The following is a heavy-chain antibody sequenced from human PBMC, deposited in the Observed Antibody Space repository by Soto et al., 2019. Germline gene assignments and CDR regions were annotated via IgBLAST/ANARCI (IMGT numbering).Heavy chain of an antibody. CDR2: IKNKANSYIT. J-gene: IGHJ5*02. CDR1: GFTFSDPY. V-gene: IGHV3-72*01. Sequence: VGSLRLSCAASGFTFSDPYLDWVRQAPGKGLEWVGRIKNKANSYITEYAASVKGRFSISRDDSKNSLYLQMNSLKSEDTAVYYCTRAPSYYGSGSDHWGQGTLVTVSS. D-gene: IGHD3-10*01. CDR3: TRAPSYYGSGSDH.